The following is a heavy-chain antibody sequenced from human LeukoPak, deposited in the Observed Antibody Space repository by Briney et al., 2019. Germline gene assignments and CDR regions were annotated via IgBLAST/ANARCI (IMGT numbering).Heavy chain of an antibody. Sequence: GESLKISCKGSGYSFTSYWIGWVRQMPGKGLEWMGIIYPGDSNTRYSPSFQGQVTISADKSISTAYLQWSSLKASDSAMYYCARQMVRGASWGWFDPWGQGTLVTVSS. D-gene: IGHD3-10*01. CDR1: GYSFTSYW. J-gene: IGHJ5*02. V-gene: IGHV5-51*01. CDR3: ARQMVRGASWGWFDP. CDR2: IYPGDSNT.